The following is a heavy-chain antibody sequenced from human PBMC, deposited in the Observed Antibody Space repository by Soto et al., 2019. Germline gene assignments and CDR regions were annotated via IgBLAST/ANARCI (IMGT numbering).Heavy chain of an antibody. CDR1: GFVFDTYG. Sequence: QVQLVESGGGVVQPGRSLRLSCAASGFVFDTYGMHWVRQAPGKGLEWVADIWYDGSNRNYADSVKGRFTISRDNSKKPLYLQMTGRRAEDTAVYFWASPWNAAGFDPGAREPWSSSPQ. D-gene: IGHD1-1*01. V-gene: IGHV3-33*03. J-gene: IGHJ5*02. CDR2: IWYDGSNR. CDR3: ASPWNAAGFDP.